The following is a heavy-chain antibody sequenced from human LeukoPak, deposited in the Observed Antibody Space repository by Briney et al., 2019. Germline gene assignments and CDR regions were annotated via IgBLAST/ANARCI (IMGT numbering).Heavy chain of an antibody. CDR3: ASPMYSGNEESDY. V-gene: IGHV3-7*01. Sequence: PGGSLRLSCAASGFTFKSAWMTWVRQAPGKGLEWVANIKEDGSAKNYIDSVKGRFTISRDNTKNSLYLQLSSLRAEDTAVYYCASPMYSGNEESDYWGQGTLVTVSS. CDR1: GFTFKSAW. J-gene: IGHJ4*02. D-gene: IGHD1-26*01. CDR2: IKEDGSAK.